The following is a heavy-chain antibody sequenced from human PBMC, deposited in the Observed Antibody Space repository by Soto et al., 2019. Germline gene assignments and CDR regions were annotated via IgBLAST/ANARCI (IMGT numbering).Heavy chain of an antibody. V-gene: IGHV2-5*02. Sequence: QITLKESGPTLVKPTQTLTLTCTFSGFSLSTSGVGVGWIRQPPGKALEWLALIYWDDDKRYSPSLKSRLTNTKDTAKNRVVLTLTNIDHLDTAHYDCAHRHSSSWSDYYYYGMDVG. CDR2: IYWDDDK. CDR1: GFSLSTSGVG. CDR3: AHRHSSSWSDYYYYGMDV. D-gene: IGHD6-13*01. J-gene: IGHJ6*01.